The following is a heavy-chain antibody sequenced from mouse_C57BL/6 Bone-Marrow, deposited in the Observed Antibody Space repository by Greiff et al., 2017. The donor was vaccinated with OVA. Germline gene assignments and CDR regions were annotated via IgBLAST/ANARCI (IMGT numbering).Heavy chain of an antibody. Sequence: QVQLQQSGAELVRPGASVTLSCKASGYTFTDYEMHWVKQTPVHGLEWIGAIDPETGGTAYNQKFKGKAILTADNSSSTAYMELRSLTSEDSAVYYCTRDDYDGPCWGQGTLVTVSA. J-gene: IGHJ3*01. V-gene: IGHV1-15*01. CDR1: GYTFTDYE. CDR2: IDPETGGT. CDR3: TRDDYDGPC. D-gene: IGHD2-4*01.